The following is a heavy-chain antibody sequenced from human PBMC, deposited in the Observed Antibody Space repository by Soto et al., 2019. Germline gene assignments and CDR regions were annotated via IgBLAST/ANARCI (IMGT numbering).Heavy chain of an antibody. CDR3: ARWGTTGGLDV. CDR1: GFTFRSYV. Sequence: QVQLVESGGGVVQPGTSLRLSCVGSGFTFRSYVIHWVRQAPGKGLEWVALTSYDGSNTFYGASVKGRFTISRDNSRNTVELQMDSLRLEDTALYYCARWGTTGGLDVWGQGTLVSVSS. D-gene: IGHD3-16*01. V-gene: IGHV3-33*05. J-gene: IGHJ4*02. CDR2: TSYDGSNT.